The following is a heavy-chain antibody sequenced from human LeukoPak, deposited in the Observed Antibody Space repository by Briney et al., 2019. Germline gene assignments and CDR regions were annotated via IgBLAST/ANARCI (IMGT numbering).Heavy chain of an antibody. Sequence: PSETLSLTCTVSGGSISSYYWSGIRQPAGKGLEWIGRIYTSGSTNYNPSLKSRVTMSVDTSKNQFSLKLSSVTAADTAVYYCARARAYYDSSGYYYPIVYFVYWGQGTLVTVSS. D-gene: IGHD3-22*01. CDR2: IYTSGST. CDR1: GGSISSYY. V-gene: IGHV4-4*07. J-gene: IGHJ4*02. CDR3: ARARAYYDSSGYYYPIVYFVY.